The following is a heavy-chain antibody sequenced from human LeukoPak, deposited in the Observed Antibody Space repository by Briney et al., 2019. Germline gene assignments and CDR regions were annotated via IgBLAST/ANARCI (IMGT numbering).Heavy chain of an antibody. D-gene: IGHD4-17*01. V-gene: IGHV3-11*01. J-gene: IGHJ3*02. CDR1: GFTFSDYY. CDR3: ARDGSGQDDYGKNDAFDI. CDR2: ISGSGSTI. Sequence: GGSLRLSCAASGFTFSDYYMSWIRQAPGKGLEWVSYISGSGSTIYYADSVKGRLTISRDNAKNSLYLQMNSLRAEDTAVYYCARDGSGQDDYGKNDAFDIWGQGTMVTVSS.